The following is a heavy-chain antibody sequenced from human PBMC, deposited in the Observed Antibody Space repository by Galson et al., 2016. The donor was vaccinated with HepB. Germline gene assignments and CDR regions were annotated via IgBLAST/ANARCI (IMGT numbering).Heavy chain of an antibody. CDR1: GVSIDSGHYY. V-gene: IGHV4-30-4*01. CDR3: ASDYNFGYISSRARFRFEY. D-gene: IGHD5-18*01. Sequence: TLSLTCTVSGVSIDSGHYYWRWIRQPPGKGLEWLGYIYYSGNSYYNPSLKSRLMMSVGTSKNQFSLTLTSVTAADTAVYYCASDYNFGYISSRARFRFEYWGQGTLVTVSS. CDR2: IYYSGNS. J-gene: IGHJ4*02.